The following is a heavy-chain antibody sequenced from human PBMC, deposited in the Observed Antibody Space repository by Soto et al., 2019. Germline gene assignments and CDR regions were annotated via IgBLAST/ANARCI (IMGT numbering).Heavy chain of an antibody. V-gene: IGHV1-8*01. CDR1: GYTFSDHD. Sequence: QVQLVQSGAEVKKPGASVKVSCKASGYTFSDHDINWVRQASGQGPEWLGWMNPNSGDTGYAQNFQCRVNMTRDTSKRTAYMELSSLRSEDTAVYYCARVGGNWNDDYFDYWGQGTLVTVSS. D-gene: IGHD1-1*01. CDR3: ARVGGNWNDDYFDY. J-gene: IGHJ4*02. CDR2: MNPNSGDT.